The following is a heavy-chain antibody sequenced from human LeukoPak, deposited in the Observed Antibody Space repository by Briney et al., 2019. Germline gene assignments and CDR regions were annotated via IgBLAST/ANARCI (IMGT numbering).Heavy chain of an antibody. CDR1: GFSFRNAW. CDR2: IKSKTDGGTT. CDR3: TTVWNCGGDCSDAFDI. Sequence: GGSLRLSCAASGFSFRNAWMSWVRQAPGKGLEWVGRIKSKTDGGTTDYAAPVKGRFTISRDDSKNTLYLQMSSLKTEDTAVYYCTTVWNCGGDCSDAFDIWGQGTMVTVSS. V-gene: IGHV3-15*01. D-gene: IGHD2-21*02. J-gene: IGHJ3*02.